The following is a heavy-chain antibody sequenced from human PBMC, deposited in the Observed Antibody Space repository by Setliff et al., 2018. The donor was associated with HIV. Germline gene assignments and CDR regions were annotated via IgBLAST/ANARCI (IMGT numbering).Heavy chain of an antibody. D-gene: IGHD6-19*01. J-gene: IGHJ3*01. V-gene: IGHV1-18*04. CDR3: ARVPYRSAWFSGGHDAFDV. CDR1: GYIFTSYY. CDR2: ISGYNGNT. Sequence: ASVKVSCKASGYIFTSYYIHWVRQAPGQGLEWMGWISGYNGNTKYVQKLQGRVTMTTDTSTRTVYMELRSLRHDDTAEYFCARVPYRSAWFSGGHDAFDVWGQGTMVTVSS.